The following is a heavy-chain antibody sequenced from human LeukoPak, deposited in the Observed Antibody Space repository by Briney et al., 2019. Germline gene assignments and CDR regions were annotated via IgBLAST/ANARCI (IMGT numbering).Heavy chain of an antibody. CDR2: LNPETGDT. CDR3: AREGLYSSSSDFDY. D-gene: IGHD6-13*01. J-gene: IGHJ4*02. CDR1: GHTFTGYY. Sequence: ASVKVSCKASGHTFTGYYVHWVRQAPGQGLQWMGYLNPETGDTKYAQKLLDRVTMTRDASIGTVYMELSGLRSDDTAVYYCAREGLYSSSSDFDYWGQGTLVTVSS. V-gene: IGHV1-2*02.